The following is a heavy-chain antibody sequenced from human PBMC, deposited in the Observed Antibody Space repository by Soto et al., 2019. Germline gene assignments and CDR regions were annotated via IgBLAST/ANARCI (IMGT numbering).Heavy chain of an antibody. D-gene: IGHD3-3*01. CDR3: ARDSGYDFWSGYPAYYFDY. V-gene: IGHV1-2*04. CDR1: GYTFTGYY. Sequence: ASVKVSCKASGYTFTGYYMHWVRQAPGQGLEWMGWINPNSGGTNYAQKFQGWVTMTRDTSISTAYMELSRLRSDDTAVYYCARDSGYDFWSGYPAYYFDYWGQGTLVTVSS. J-gene: IGHJ4*02. CDR2: INPNSGGT.